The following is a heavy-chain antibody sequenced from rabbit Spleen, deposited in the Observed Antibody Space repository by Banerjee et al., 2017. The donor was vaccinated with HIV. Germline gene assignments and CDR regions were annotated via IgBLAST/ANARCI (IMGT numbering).Heavy chain of an antibody. CDR2: INTATGKA. CDR1: GVSLNDKDV. D-gene: IGHD1-1*01. J-gene: IGHJ6*01. V-gene: IGHV1S45*01. Sequence: QEQLVESGGDLVQPEGSLTLTCKASGVSLNDKDVMCWVRQAPGKGLEWIACINTATGKAVYASWAKGRFTISKTSSTTVTLQMTSLTAADTATYFCARDTSSSFSSYGMDLWGPGTLVTVS. CDR3: ARDTSSSFSSYGMDL.